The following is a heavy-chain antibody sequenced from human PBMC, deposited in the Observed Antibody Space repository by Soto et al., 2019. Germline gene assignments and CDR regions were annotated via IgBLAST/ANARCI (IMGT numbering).Heavy chain of an antibody. D-gene: IGHD5-12*01. CDR2: IYPRGST. J-gene: IGHJ4*02. V-gene: IGHV4-4*07. CDR3: VRGRSYSVYDF. Sequence: PSETMSLTCRVAGGTIICHCVIWIRQNTGKGLEWIGHIYPRGSTSYNPSLRSRVTMSLDTSSNQIFLNLTSVTAADTAVFYCVRGRSYSVYDFWGPGTLVTVSS. CDR1: GGTIICHC.